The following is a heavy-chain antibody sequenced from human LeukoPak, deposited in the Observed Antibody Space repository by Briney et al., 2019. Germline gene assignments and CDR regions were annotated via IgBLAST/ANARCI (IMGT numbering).Heavy chain of an antibody. V-gene: IGHV4-34*01. Sequence: PSEALSLTCAVYGGSFSGYYWSWIRQPPGKGLEWIGEINHSGSTNYNPSLKSRVTISVDTSKNQFSLKLSSVTAADTAVYYCAREGGYQYYYAMDVWGQGTTVTVSS. CDR1: GGSFSGYY. CDR3: AREGGYQYYYAMDV. CDR2: INHSGST. D-gene: IGHD3-16*01. J-gene: IGHJ6*02.